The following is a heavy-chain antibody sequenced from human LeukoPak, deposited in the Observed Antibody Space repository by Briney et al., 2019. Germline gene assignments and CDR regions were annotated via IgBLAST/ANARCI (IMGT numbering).Heavy chain of an antibody. CDR3: ARQDPELAY. CDR2: ITSGASTI. Sequence: GGSLRLSCAASGFTFSSYEMNWVRQAPGKGLEWVSYITSGASTIYYADSVKGRFTISRDNAKNSLYLQMNSLRVEDTAVYYCARQDPELAYWGQGTLVTVST. V-gene: IGHV3-48*03. J-gene: IGHJ4*02. D-gene: IGHD1-26*01. CDR1: GFTFSSYE.